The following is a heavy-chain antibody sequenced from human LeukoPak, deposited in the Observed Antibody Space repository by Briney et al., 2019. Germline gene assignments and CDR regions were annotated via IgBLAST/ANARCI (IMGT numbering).Heavy chain of an antibody. D-gene: IGHD6-13*01. CDR3: ARGSSSWPFDY. Sequence: SETLSLTCAVYGGSFSGYYWSWIRQPPGKGLEWIGEINHSGSTNYNPSLKSRVTISVDTSKNQFSLKLSSVTAADTAVYYCARGSSSWPFDYWGQGTLVTVFS. CDR1: GGSFSGYY. CDR2: INHSGST. V-gene: IGHV4-34*01. J-gene: IGHJ4*02.